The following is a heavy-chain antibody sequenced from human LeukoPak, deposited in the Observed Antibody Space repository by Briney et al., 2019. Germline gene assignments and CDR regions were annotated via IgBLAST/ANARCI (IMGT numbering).Heavy chain of an antibody. D-gene: IGHD3-10*01. V-gene: IGHV3-30*04. CDR3: ARDRYYGSGSWSYWFDP. CDR1: GFTFSSYA. Sequence: GGSLRLSCAASGFTFSSYAMHWVRQAPGKGLEWVAVISYDGSNKYNADSVKGRFTISRDNSKNTLYLQMNSLRAEDTAVYYCARDRYYGSGSWSYWFDPWGQGTLVTVSS. CDR2: ISYDGSNK. J-gene: IGHJ5*02.